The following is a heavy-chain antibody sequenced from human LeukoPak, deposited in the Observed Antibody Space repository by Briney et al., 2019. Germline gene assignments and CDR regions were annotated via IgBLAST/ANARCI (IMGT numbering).Heavy chain of an antibody. Sequence: GGSLRLSCAASGFTLSSYWMHWVRQAPGKGLVWVSRINGDGSSTTYADSVKGRFTISRDNAKNTLYLQMNSLRVEDTAVYYCARGGRRFWGQGTLVTVSS. CDR1: GFTLSSYW. CDR3: ARGGRRF. CDR2: INGDGSST. D-gene: IGHD3-16*01. V-gene: IGHV3-74*01. J-gene: IGHJ4*02.